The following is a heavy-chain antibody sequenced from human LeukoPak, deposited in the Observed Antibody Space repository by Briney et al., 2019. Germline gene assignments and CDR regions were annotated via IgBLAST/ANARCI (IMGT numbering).Heavy chain of an antibody. Sequence: SETLSLTCTVSGGSISSSSYYWGWIRQPPGKGLEWIGSIYYSGSTYYNPSLKSRVTISVDTSKNQFSLKLSSVTAADTAVYYCARVGFGESKVYYYYYMDVWGKGTTVIISS. D-gene: IGHD3-10*01. J-gene: IGHJ6*03. CDR2: IYYSGST. CDR1: GGSISSSSYY. CDR3: ARVGFGESKVYYYYYMDV. V-gene: IGHV4-39*07.